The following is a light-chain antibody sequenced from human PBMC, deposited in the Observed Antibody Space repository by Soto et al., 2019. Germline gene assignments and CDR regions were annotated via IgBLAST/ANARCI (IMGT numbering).Light chain of an antibody. CDR1: QDISNH. CDR2: AAS. J-gene: IGKJ4*01. CDR3: LQRNNSPIT. Sequence: IQMTPPPSATSASVGDSATITCRASQDISNHLVWFQQKPGKAIKRLIYAASSLQTGVPSRFSGSGSGTDFTLTISSLQHEDFATYSCLQRNNSPITFGRGTRVDIK. V-gene: IGKV1-17*03.